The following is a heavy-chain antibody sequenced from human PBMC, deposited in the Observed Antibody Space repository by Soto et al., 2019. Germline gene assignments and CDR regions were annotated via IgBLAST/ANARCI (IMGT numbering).Heavy chain of an antibody. D-gene: IGHD3-9*01. CDR1: GYTFTNYV. CDR3: ARDKDWAFEY. Sequence: ASVKVSCKASGYTFTNYVMHWVRQAPGQRLEWMGWINAGNGNTKYSQNFQGRFTVSRDNTQNSLFLLMNSLRAEDTAIYYCARDKDWAFEYWGQGTLVTVSS. V-gene: IGHV1-3*01. J-gene: IGHJ4*02. CDR2: INAGNGNT.